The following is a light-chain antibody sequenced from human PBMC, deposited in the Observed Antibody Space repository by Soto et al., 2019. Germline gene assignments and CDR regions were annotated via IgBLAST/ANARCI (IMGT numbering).Light chain of an antibody. V-gene: IGKV3-20*01. Sequence: EIVLTQSPGTLSLSPGERATLSCRASQSVSSSYLAWYQQKPGQAPRLLIYGASGRATGIPDRFSGSGSGTDFTLTISRLEPEDVAVDYCQQYGSSPLFTFGPGTKVDIK. CDR2: GAS. CDR1: QSVSSSY. CDR3: QQYGSSPLFT. J-gene: IGKJ3*01.